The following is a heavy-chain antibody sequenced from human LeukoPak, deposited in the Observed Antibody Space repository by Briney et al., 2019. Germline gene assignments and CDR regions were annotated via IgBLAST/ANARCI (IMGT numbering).Heavy chain of an antibody. V-gene: IGHV1-18*01. Sequence: ASMKVSCETSGYTFTSFGITWVRQAPGQGPEWMGWIKVGEGNTHFAQKFQDRVSMTRDISSNTAFLELRNLRSDDTAVYFCSRSSDTTSWYYFDHWGQGTLVTVSS. J-gene: IGHJ4*02. CDR1: GYTFTSFG. CDR2: IKVGEGNT. CDR3: SRSSDTTSWYYFDH. D-gene: IGHD2/OR15-2a*01.